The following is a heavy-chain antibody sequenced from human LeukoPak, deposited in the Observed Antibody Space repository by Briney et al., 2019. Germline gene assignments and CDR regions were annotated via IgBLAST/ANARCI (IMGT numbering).Heavy chain of an antibody. V-gene: IGHV6-1*01. J-gene: IGHJ5*02. Sequence: SQTLSLTCAISGDSVSSNSAAWNWIRQSPSRGLEWLGRTYYRSKWYNDYAVSVKSRITINPDTSKNPFSLQLNSVTPEDTAVYYCSAAFGDEAWFDPWGQGTLVTVSS. D-gene: IGHD3-10*01. CDR3: SAAFGDEAWFDP. CDR2: TYYRSKWYN. CDR1: GDSVSSNSAA.